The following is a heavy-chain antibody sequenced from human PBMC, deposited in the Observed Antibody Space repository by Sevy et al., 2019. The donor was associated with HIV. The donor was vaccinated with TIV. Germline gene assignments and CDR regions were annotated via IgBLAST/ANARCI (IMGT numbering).Heavy chain of an antibody. CDR2: IYHSGST. J-gene: IGHJ5*02. Sequence: SETLSLTCAVSGYSISSGYYWGWIRQPPGKGLEWIGSIYHSGSTYYNPSLKSRVTISVDTSKNQFSLKLGSVTAADTAVYYCARDVVLWFGEFDPWGQGTLVTVSS. V-gene: IGHV4-38-2*02. CDR1: GYSISSGYY. CDR3: ARDVVLWFGEFDP. D-gene: IGHD3-10*01.